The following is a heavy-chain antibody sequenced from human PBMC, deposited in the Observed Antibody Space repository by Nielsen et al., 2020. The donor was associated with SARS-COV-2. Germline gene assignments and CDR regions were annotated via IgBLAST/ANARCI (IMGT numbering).Heavy chain of an antibody. CDR1: GFTFDDYA. CDR3: AKVGGDYVRDAFDI. Sequence: SLKISCAASGFTFDDYAMHWVRQAPGKGLEWVSDISWNSGSIGYADSVKGRFTISRDNAKNSLYLQMNSLRAEDTALYYCAKVGGDYVRDAFDIWGQGTMVTVSS. CDR2: ISWNSGSI. V-gene: IGHV3-9*01. J-gene: IGHJ3*02. D-gene: IGHD2-21*02.